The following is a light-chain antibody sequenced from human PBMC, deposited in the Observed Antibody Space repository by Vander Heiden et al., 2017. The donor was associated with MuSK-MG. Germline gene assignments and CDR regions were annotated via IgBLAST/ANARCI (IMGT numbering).Light chain of an antibody. V-gene: IGKV1-39*01. Sequence: DIQMTQSPSSLSASVGDRVTITCRASQSISSYLNWYQQKPGKAPKLLIYAASSLQSGVPSRFSGRGSGTDFTLTISRLQPEDFATYYCQQSDSTPSTFGQGTKLEIK. CDR2: AAS. CDR3: QQSDSTPST. J-gene: IGKJ2*01. CDR1: QSISSY.